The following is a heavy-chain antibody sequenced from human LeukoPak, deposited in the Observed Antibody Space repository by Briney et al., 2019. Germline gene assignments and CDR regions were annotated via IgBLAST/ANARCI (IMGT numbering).Heavy chain of an antibody. J-gene: IGHJ4*02. CDR3: ARDRIGKYSIDY. CDR1: GFTFSNFG. CDR2: ISDNGRRT. V-gene: IGHV3-30*03. D-gene: IGHD2-15*01. Sequence: GGSVRLSCAASGFTFSNFGLNWVRQAPGKGLEWVAFISDNGRRTYYLESVKGLFTISRDDFKNTLYLQMNSLRVEDTAVYYCARDRIGKYSIDYWGQGTLVTVSS.